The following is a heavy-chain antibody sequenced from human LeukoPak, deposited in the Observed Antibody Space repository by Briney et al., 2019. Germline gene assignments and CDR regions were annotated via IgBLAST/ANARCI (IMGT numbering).Heavy chain of an antibody. CDR2: ISYDGSNK. CDR3: ARDQWRRQQLVRAGAFDY. D-gene: IGHD6-13*01. Sequence: PGGSVTLSCAGSGFTFSSFAMDRLRPAQGNGLEWGAVISYDGSNKYYADSVRGRFTISRDNSKNTLYLQMNSLRAVSTAVSDGARDQWRRQQLVRAGAFDYWGQGTLVTVSS. V-gene: IGHV3-30*04. CDR1: GFTFSSFA. J-gene: IGHJ4*02.